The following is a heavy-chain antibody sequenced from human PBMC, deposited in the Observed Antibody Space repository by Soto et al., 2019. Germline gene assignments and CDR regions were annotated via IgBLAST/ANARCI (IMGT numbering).Heavy chain of an antibody. CDR3: ARGQGRKGYYFDY. CDR2: IYYSGST. D-gene: IGHD2-15*01. V-gene: IGHV4-31*03. Sequence: QVQLQESGPGLVKPSPTLSLTCTVSGCSFSSGGYYWSWLRQHPGKGLEWIGYIYYSGSTYANPSLKSRVTIAEDTSKNHFSLKLSSVTAADTAVYYCARGQGRKGYYFDYWGQGTLVTVSS. J-gene: IGHJ4*02. CDR1: GCSFSSGGYY.